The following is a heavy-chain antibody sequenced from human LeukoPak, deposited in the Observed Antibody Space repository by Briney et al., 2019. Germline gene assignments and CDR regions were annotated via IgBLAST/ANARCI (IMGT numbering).Heavy chain of an antibody. Sequence: ASVKVSCKASGYTFTSYGITWVRQAPGQGLECMGWISGYNGNTNYAQNFQGRVTMTRDTSISTAYMELSSLRSDDAAVYYCTSGHLTYYDSSGYSHFDYWGQGNLVTVSS. D-gene: IGHD3-22*01. V-gene: IGHV1-18*01. CDR3: TSGHLTYYDSSGYSHFDY. J-gene: IGHJ4*02. CDR1: GYTFTSYG. CDR2: ISGYNGNT.